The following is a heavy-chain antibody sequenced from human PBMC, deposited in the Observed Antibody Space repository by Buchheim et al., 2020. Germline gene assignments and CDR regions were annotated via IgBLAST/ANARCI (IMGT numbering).Heavy chain of an antibody. J-gene: IGHJ6*03. CDR3: ARVVGYCSSTSCYAGGGYYYYYMDV. D-gene: IGHD2-2*01. CDR2: INSDGSTT. Sequence: EVQLVESGGGLVQPGGSLRLSCAASGFTFSSYWMHWVRQAPGQGLVWVSRINSDGSTTSYADSVKGRFTISRDNAKNTLYLQMNRLRAEDTAVYYCARVVGYCSSTSCYAGGGYYYYYMDVWGKGTT. CDR1: GFTFSSYW. V-gene: IGHV3-74*01.